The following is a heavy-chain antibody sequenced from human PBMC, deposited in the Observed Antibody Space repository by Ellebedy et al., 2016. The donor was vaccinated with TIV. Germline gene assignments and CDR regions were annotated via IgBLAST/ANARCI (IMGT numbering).Heavy chain of an antibody. CDR2: IYYSGSP. CDR1: GGSISSSDYY. J-gene: IGHJ4*02. CDR3: GWDCSSTSCRGGY. D-gene: IGHD2-2*01. Sequence: MPGGSLRLSCTVAGGSISSSDYYWGWIRQPPGKGLEWIGSIYYSGSPYYSPSLKSRVTISVDTSKNQFSLKLSSVTAADTAVYYCGWDCSSTSCRGGYWGRGTLVTVSS. V-gene: IGHV4-39*01.